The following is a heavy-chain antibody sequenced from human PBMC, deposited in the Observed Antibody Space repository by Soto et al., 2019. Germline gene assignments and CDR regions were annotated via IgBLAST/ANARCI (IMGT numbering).Heavy chain of an antibody. J-gene: IGHJ5*01. CDR2: IIPILGIA. D-gene: IGHD3-9*01. CDR1: GGTFSSYT. Sequence: SVKVSCKASGGTFSSYTIGWVRQAPGQGLEWMGRIIPILGIANYAQKFQGRVTITADKSTSTAYMELSSLRSEDTAVYYCGRSLDYDILTGYSPTARPRWFDPWGQGTLVTVSS. V-gene: IGHV1-69*02. CDR3: GRSLDYDILTGYSPTARPRWFDP.